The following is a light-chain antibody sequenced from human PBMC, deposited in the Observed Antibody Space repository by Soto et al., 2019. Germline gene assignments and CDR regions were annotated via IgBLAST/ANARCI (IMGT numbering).Light chain of an antibody. Sequence: QSLLTQPPSASGSPGQSGTISCTGTSSDVGGYNYVSWYQQHPGKVPKLMVYEVNKRPSGVPDRFSGSKSGNTASLTVSGLQAEDEADYYCTSYAGGNNVFGTGTKVTVL. CDR1: SSDVGGYNY. V-gene: IGLV2-8*01. CDR2: EVN. J-gene: IGLJ1*01. CDR3: TSYAGGNNV.